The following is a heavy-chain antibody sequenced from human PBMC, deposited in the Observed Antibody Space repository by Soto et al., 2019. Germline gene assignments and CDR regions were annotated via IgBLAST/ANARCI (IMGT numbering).Heavy chain of an antibody. Sequence: GGSLRLSCAASGFTFSSYSMNWVRQAPGKGLEWVSSISSSSSYIYYTDSVKGRFTISRDNAKNSLYLQMNSLRAEDTAVYYCARDTAPYCSGGSCYGLFDPWGQGTLVTVSS. V-gene: IGHV3-21*01. CDR2: ISSSSSYI. J-gene: IGHJ5*02. CDR3: ARDTAPYCSGGSCYGLFDP. CDR1: GFTFSSYS. D-gene: IGHD2-15*01.